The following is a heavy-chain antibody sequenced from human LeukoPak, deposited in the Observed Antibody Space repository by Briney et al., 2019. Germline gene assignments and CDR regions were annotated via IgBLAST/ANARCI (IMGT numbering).Heavy chain of an antibody. CDR3: ASPPRIPGLGGS. CDR2: IYYSGST. D-gene: IGHD2-15*01. V-gene: IGHV4-30-4*01. Sequence: PSETLSLTCTVSGGSISSGDYYWSWIRQPPGKGLEWIGYIYYSGSTYYNPSLKSRVTISVDTSKNQFSLKLSSVTAADTAVYYCASPPRIPGLGGSWGQGTLVTVSS. CDR1: GGSISSGDYY. J-gene: IGHJ5*02.